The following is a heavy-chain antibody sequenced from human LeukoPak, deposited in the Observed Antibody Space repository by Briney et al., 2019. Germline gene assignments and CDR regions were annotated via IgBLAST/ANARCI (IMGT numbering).Heavy chain of an antibody. CDR1: GYTFTSYD. Sequence: ASVKVSCKASGYTFTSYDINWVRQATGQGLEWMGWMNPNSGNTDYAQKLQGRVTMTTDTSTSTAYMELRSLRSDDTAVYYCARGSYYGSGSRAFSTNDYWGQGTLVTVSS. D-gene: IGHD3-10*01. CDR3: ARGSYYGSGSRAFSTNDY. J-gene: IGHJ4*02. CDR2: MNPNSGNT. V-gene: IGHV1-8*02.